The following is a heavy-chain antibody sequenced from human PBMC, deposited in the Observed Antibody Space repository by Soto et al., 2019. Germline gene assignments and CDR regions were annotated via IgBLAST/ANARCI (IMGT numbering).Heavy chain of an antibody. Sequence: SETLSLTYTVSGGSISSYYWSWIRQPPGKGLEWIGYIYYSGSTNYNPSLKSRVTISVDTSKNQFSLKLSSVTAADTAVYYCARHSSSGWYYFDYWGQGTLVTVSS. D-gene: IGHD6-19*01. V-gene: IGHV4-59*08. CDR1: GGSISSYY. CDR2: IYYSGST. J-gene: IGHJ4*02. CDR3: ARHSSSGWYYFDY.